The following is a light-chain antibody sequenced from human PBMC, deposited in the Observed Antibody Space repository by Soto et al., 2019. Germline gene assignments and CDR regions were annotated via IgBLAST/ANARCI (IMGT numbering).Light chain of an antibody. CDR1: SSDVGGYNY. Sequence: QSAPTQPASVSGSPGRWITISSTGTSSDVGGYNYVSWYQQHPGKAPKFMIYDVSNRPSGVSTRFSGSKSGNTASLTISGLQAEDEADYYCNSYTTSNTRQIVFGTGTKVTVL. V-gene: IGLV2-14*01. CDR2: DVS. J-gene: IGLJ1*01. CDR3: NSYTTSNTRQIV.